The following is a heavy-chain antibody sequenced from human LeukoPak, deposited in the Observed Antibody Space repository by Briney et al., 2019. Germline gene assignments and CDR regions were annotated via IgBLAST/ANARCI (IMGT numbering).Heavy chain of an antibody. V-gene: IGHV4-34*01. CDR3: ARWYYDFWSGYYRYYYYYMDV. Sequence: SETLSLTCAVYGGSFSGYYWSWIRQPPGKGLEWIGEINHSGSTNYNPSLKSRVTISVDTSKNQFSLKLSSVTAADTAVYYCARWYYDFWSGYYRYYYYYMDVWGKGTTVTVSS. J-gene: IGHJ6*03. CDR1: GGSFSGYY. CDR2: INHSGST. D-gene: IGHD3-3*01.